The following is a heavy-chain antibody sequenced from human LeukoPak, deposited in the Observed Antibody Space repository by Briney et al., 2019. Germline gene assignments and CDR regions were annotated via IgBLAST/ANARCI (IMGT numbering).Heavy chain of an antibody. V-gene: IGHV1-24*01. CDR3: ATPTTYYYGSGSSLRRRAFDY. J-gene: IGHJ4*02. CDR2: FDPEDGET. D-gene: IGHD3-10*01. CDR1: GYTLTELS. Sequence: ASVKVSCKVSGYTLTELSMHWVRQAPGKGLEWMGGFDPEDGETIYAQKFQGRVTMTEDTSTDTAYMELSSLRSEDTAVYYCATPTTYYYGSGSSLRRRAFDYWGQGTLVTVSS.